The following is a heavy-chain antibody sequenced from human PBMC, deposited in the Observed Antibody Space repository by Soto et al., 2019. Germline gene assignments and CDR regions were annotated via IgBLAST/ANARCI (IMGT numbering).Heavy chain of an antibody. CDR2: ISGSGGST. CDR1: GFTFSSYA. CDR3: AKAVKQWLGGCCYFDY. J-gene: IGHJ4*02. D-gene: IGHD6-19*01. V-gene: IGHV3-23*01. Sequence: EVQLLESGGGLVQPGGSLRLSCAASGFTFSSYAMSWVRQAPGKGLEWVSAISGSGGSTYYADSVKGRFTISRDNSKNTLYLQMNSVRAEDTAVNYCAKAVKQWLGGCCYFDYGGQGTLVTVSS.